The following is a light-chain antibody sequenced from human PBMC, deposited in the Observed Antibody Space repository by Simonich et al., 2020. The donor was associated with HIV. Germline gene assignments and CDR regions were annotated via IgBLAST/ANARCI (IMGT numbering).Light chain of an antibody. CDR2: DVI. CDR3: SSYAGSNNWV. Sequence: QSALTQPASVSGSPGQSITISCTGTSSDVGGYNYVSWYQQHPGKAPKLMTSDVINRPSGVSNRFSGSKSDNTSSLTVSGLQAEDEADYYCSSYAGSNNWVFGGGTKLTVL. CDR1: SSDVGGYNY. V-gene: IGLV2-14*01. J-gene: IGLJ3*02.